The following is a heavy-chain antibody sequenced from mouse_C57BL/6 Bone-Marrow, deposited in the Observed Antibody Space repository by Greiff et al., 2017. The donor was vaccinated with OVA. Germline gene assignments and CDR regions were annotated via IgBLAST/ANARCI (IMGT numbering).Heavy chain of an antibody. Sequence: VQLQQSGPVLVKPGASVKMSCKASGYTFTDYYMNWVKQSHGKSLEWIGVINPYNGGTSYNQKFKGKATLTVDKSSSPAYMELNSLTSEDSAVYYCARKPGTGYYFDYWGQGTTLTVSS. CDR2: INPYNGGT. CDR3: ARKPGTGYYFDY. D-gene: IGHD4-1*01. V-gene: IGHV1-19*01. CDR1: GYTFTDYY. J-gene: IGHJ2*01.